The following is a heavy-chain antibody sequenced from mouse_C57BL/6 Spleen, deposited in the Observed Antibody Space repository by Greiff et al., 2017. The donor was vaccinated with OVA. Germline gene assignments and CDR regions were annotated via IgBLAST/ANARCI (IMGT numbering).Heavy chain of an antibody. V-gene: IGHV1-19*01. Sequence: VQLQQSGPVLVKPGASVKMSCKASGYTFTDYYMNWVKQSHGKSLEWIGVINPYNGGTSYNQKFKGKATLTVDKSSSTAYMELNSPTSEDSAVYYCASSVGPFAYWGQGTLVTVSA. D-gene: IGHD3-1*01. CDR3: ASSVGPFAY. J-gene: IGHJ3*01. CDR1: GYTFTDYY. CDR2: INPYNGGT.